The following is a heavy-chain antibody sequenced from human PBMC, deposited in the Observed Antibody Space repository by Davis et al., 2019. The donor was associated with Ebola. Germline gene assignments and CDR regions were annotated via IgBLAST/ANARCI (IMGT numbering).Heavy chain of an antibody. CDR1: GGSISSSSYY. D-gene: IGHD5-24*01. J-gene: IGHJ4*02. CDR3: VKGSDAYKTGY. V-gene: IGHV4-39*07. CDR2: IYYSGST. Sequence: SETLSLTCTVSGGSISSSSYYWGWIRQPPGKGLEWIGSIYYSGSTYYNPSLKSQVTISVDTSKNQFSLEVRSVTAADTAFYYCVKGSDAYKTGYWGQGTLVTVSS.